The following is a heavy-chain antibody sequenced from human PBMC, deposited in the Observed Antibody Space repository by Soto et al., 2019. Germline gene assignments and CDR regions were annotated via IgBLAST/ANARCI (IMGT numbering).Heavy chain of an antibody. Sequence: SETLSLTCTVSGGSISSGDYYWSWIRQPPGKGLEWIGYIYYSGSTYYNPSLKSRVTISVDTSKNQFSLKLSSVTAADTAVYYCARARVRYYYDSSGYCHFDYWGQGTLVTVS. CDR2: IYYSGST. D-gene: IGHD3-22*01. CDR1: GGSISSGDYY. CDR3: ARARVRYYYDSSGYCHFDY. V-gene: IGHV4-30-4*01. J-gene: IGHJ4*02.